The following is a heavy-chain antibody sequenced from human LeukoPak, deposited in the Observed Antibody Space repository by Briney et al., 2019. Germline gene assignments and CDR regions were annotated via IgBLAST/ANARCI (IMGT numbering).Heavy chain of an antibody. CDR1: GDSISSSSYF. J-gene: IGHJ4*02. Sequence: TSETLSLTCTVSGDSISSSSYFWGWIRQPPGKGLEWIGSIYYSGSTFYNPSLKSRVTISVDTSKNQFSLTLSSVTAADAAVYYCARQSAISGYDFSYFDYWGQGTLVTVSS. CDR2: IYYSGST. D-gene: IGHD5-12*01. CDR3: ARQSAISGYDFSYFDY. V-gene: IGHV4-39*01.